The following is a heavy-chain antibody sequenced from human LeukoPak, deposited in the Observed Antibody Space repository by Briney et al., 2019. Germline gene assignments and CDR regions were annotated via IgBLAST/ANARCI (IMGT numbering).Heavy chain of an antibody. J-gene: IGHJ5*02. V-gene: IGHV4-34*01. CDR1: GGSFSGYY. CDR3: ARARSWYSRGWFDP. D-gene: IGHD6-13*01. Sequence: SETLSLTCAVYGGSFSGYYWSWIRQPPGKGLEWIGEINHSGSTNYNPSLKSRVTISVDTSKNQSSLKLSSVAAADTAVYYCARARSWYSRGWFDPWGQGTLVTVSS. CDR2: INHSGST.